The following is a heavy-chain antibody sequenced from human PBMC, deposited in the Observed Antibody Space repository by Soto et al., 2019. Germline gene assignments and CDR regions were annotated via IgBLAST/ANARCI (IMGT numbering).Heavy chain of an antibody. Sequence: QXXXXXXXPXLVKPTQTLTLTCTFSGFSLSSTRVAVGWIRQPPGKALEWLALIYWDDDKRYSPFLKSRLTITTDTSKNQVVLTMTTMDPVDTATYYCAHSVVAGLGYYFDYWGQGTLVTVSS. CDR2: IYWDDDK. CDR3: AHSVVAGLGYYFDY. J-gene: IGHJ4*02. V-gene: IGHV2-5*02. D-gene: IGHD6-19*01. CDR1: GFSLSSTRVA.